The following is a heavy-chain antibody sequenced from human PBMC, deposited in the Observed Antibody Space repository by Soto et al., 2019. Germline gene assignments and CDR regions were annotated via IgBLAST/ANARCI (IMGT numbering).Heavy chain of an antibody. J-gene: IGHJ4*02. CDR3: ARHDQLLAPFGC. V-gene: IGHV1-18*01. CDR1: GYTFTSYG. D-gene: IGHD2-2*01. Sequence: QVQLVQSGAEVKKPGASVKVSCKASGYTFTSYGISWVRQAPGQGLEWMGWISAYNGNTNDAQKLQGRVTMTTDTSTSTAHMELRNLRSDDTAVYYCARHDQLLAPFGCWGQGTLVTVAS. CDR2: ISAYNGNT.